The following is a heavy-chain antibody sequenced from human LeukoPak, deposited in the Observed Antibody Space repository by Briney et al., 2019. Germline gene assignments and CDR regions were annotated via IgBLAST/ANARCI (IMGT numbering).Heavy chain of an antibody. J-gene: IGHJ4*02. CDR2: ISSSSSYI. V-gene: IGHV3-21*01. Sequence: GGSLRLSCAASGFTFSSYSMNWVRQAPGKWLECVSSISSSSSYIYYADSVKGRFTISRDNAKNSLYLQMNSLRAEATAVYYCARYPSGAAGTGATDAFDYWGQGTLVTVSS. CDR1: GFTFSSYS. D-gene: IGHD6-13*01. CDR3: ARYPSGAAGTGATDAFDY.